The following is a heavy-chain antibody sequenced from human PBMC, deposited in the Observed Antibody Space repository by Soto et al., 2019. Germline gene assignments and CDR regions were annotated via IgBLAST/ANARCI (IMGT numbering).Heavy chain of an antibody. V-gene: IGHV3-30*03. D-gene: IGHD3-22*01. J-gene: IGHJ4*02. CDR1: GFTFSSYS. CDR2: ISYDGSNK. Sequence: VQLVESGGGLVKPGGSLRLSCAASGFTFSSYSMNWVRQAPGKGLEWVAVISYDGSNKYYADSVKGRFTISRDNSKNTLYLQMNSLRAEDTAVYYCAIRYDSSGYYGVVACYFDYWGQGTLVTVSS. CDR3: AIRYDSSGYYGVVACYFDY.